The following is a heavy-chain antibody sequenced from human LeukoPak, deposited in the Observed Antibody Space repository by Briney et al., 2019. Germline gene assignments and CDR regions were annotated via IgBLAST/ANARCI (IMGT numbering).Heavy chain of an antibody. CDR1: GFTFSTYA. D-gene: IGHD6-6*01. V-gene: IGHV3-21*01. CDR3: ARDLSSSSIVVGAFDI. J-gene: IGHJ3*02. CDR2: IGSSSTSI. Sequence: GGSLRLSCAASGFTFSTYAMNWVRQAPGKGLEWVSAIGSSSTSIYYADSVKGRFTVSRDNAKNSLYLQMNSLRAEDTAVYYCARDLSSSSIVVGAFDIWGQGTMVTVSS.